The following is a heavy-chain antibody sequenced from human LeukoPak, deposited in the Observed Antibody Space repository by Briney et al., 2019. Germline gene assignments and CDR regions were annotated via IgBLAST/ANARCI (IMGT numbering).Heavy chain of an antibody. CDR3: ARDQYMDV. V-gene: IGHV4-59*13. J-gene: IGHJ6*03. Sequence: SETLSLTCTVSSGSISSYYWSWIRQTPGKGLEWIGYMYYSGSTNYNPSLKSRVTISVDRSKNQFSLKLSSVTAADTAVYYCARDQYMDVWGKGTTVTISS. CDR2: MYYSGST. CDR1: SGSISSYY.